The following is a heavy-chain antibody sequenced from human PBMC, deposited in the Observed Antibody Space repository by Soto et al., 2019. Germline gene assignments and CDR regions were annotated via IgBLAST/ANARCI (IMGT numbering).Heavy chain of an antibody. V-gene: IGHV4-39*01. J-gene: IGHJ5*02. CDR2: IYYSGST. Sequence: QLQLQESGPGLVKPSETLSLTCTVSGGSISSSSYYWGWIRQPPGKGLEWIGSIYYSGSTYYNPSLKSRVTISVDTSKNQFSLKLSSVTAADTAVYDCARRAVVAATWFAGGYNWFDPWGQGTLVTVSS. CDR1: GGSISSSSYY. D-gene: IGHD2-15*01. CDR3: ARRAVVAATWFAGGYNWFDP.